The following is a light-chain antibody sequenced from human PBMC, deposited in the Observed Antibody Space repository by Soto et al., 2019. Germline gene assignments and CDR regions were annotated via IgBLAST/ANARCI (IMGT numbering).Light chain of an antibody. CDR3: QQYANSPFT. V-gene: IGKV3-20*01. J-gene: IGKJ2*01. Sequence: IELTQSPGTLSLSPGDRATLSCRASQSVRGNYVAWYQQQPGQAPRVLIFEASKRATGTPDRFSGSGSGTDFTLSISRLQPEDFAVYYCQQYANSPFTFGQGTKVEI. CDR2: EAS. CDR1: QSVRGNY.